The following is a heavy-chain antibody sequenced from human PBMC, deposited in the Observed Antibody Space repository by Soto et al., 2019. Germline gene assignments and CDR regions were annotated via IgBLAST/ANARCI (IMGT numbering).Heavy chain of an antibody. CDR2: ISGIFDST. CDR3: ANDRDSNGWYPGY. D-gene: IGHD6-19*01. CDR1: GFTFSSYA. Sequence: GGSLRLSCAASGFTFSSYAMIWVRQAPGNGLEFVSAISGIFDSTYYADAVKGRFTISRCNSKKTVYLQMNCPRADDTALYYCANDRDSNGWYPGYWGQGTLVTVSS. J-gene: IGHJ4*02. V-gene: IGHV3-23*01.